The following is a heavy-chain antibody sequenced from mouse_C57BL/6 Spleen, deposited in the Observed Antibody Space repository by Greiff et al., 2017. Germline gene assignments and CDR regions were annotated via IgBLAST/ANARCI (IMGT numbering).Heavy chain of an antibody. CDR1: GYTFTSYW. V-gene: IGHV1-64*01. D-gene: IGHD1-1*01. J-gene: IGHJ1*03. CDR3: ARWRITTGGAYWYFDV. CDR2: IHPNSGST. Sequence: VQLQQPGAELVKPGASVKLSCKASGYTFTSYWMHWVKQRPGQGLEWIGMIHPNSGSTNYNEKFKSKATLTVDKSSSTAYMQLSSLTSEDSAVYYGARWRITTGGAYWYFDVWGTGTTVTVSS.